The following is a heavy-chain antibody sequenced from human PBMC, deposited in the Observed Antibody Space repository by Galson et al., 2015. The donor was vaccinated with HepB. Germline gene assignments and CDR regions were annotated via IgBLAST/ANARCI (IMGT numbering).Heavy chain of an antibody. J-gene: IGHJ4*02. CDR2: ISYAGSNK. V-gene: IGHV3-30*18. CDR1: GFTFSSYD. Sequence: SLRLSCAASGFTFSSYDMHWVRQAPGKGLEWVAVISYAGSNKYYADSVKGRFTISRDNSKNTLYLQMNSLRAEDTAVYYCAKTISEWDYDFWSGFTNNFDYWGQGTLVTVSS. CDR3: AKTISEWDYDFWSGFTNNFDY. D-gene: IGHD3-3*01.